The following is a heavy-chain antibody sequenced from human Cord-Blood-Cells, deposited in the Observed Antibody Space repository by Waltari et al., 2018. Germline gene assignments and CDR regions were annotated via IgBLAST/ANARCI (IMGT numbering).Heavy chain of an antibody. D-gene: IGHD3-22*01. CDR3: ARGVEYYYDSSGYWWFDP. CDR1: GGSISSYY. J-gene: IGHJ5*02. CDR2: IYYSGST. Sequence: QVQLQESGPGLVKPSETLSLTCTVSGGSISSYYWRWIRQPPGKGLEWIGYIYYSGSTSYNPSLKSRVTISVDTSKNQFSLKLSSVTAADTAVYYCARGVEYYYDSSGYWWFDPWGQGTLVTVSS. V-gene: IGHV4-59*01.